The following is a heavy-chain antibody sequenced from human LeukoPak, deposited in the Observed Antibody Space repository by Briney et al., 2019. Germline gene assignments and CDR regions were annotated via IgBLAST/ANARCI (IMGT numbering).Heavy chain of an antibody. D-gene: IGHD2-2*01. V-gene: IGHV3-9*01. CDR1: GFTFDDYV. Sequence: PGRSLRLSCAASGFTFDDYVMHWVRQAPGWGLEWVSGISRNSANIGYADSVKGRFTISRDNAKNSLYLQMNSLRTEDTALYYCARDFCTGCNYYFYGMDVWGRGTTVTVSS. CDR2: ISRNSANI. CDR3: ARDFCTGCNYYFYGMDV. J-gene: IGHJ6*02.